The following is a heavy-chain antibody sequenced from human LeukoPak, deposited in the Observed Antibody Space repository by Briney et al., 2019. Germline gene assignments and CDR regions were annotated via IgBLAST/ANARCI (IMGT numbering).Heavy chain of an antibody. J-gene: IGHJ6*03. CDR3: ARVEGDYYYYYYMDF. Sequence: GGSLRLSCAASGFTVNNNYMIWVRQAPGKGLEWVSLIYSGGTTYYADSVKGRFTISRDNSKNTLYLQMNSLRAEDTAVYYCARVEGDYYYYYYMDFWGKGTTVTVSS. D-gene: IGHD2-21*02. V-gene: IGHV3-53*01. CDR1: GFTVNNNY. CDR2: IYSGGTT.